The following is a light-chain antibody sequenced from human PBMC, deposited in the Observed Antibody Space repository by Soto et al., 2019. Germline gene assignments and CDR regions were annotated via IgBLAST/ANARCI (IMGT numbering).Light chain of an antibody. CDR1: QSVSTK. Sequence: EIVMTQSPVTLSVSPGERGTLSCRASQSVSTKLLWYQQKPGQAPRLLIYGASTRATGIPARFSGGGSVTEFSLTISSLQSEDFAVYYCLQYNNWPYAFGQGTRVEI. CDR3: LQYNNWPYA. J-gene: IGKJ2*01. CDR2: GAS. V-gene: IGKV3-15*01.